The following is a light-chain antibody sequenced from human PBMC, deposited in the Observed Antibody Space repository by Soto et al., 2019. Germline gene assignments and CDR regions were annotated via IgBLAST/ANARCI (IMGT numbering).Light chain of an antibody. CDR1: SRDIGGYDF. V-gene: IGLV2-8*01. Sequence: QSALTQPPSVSGCPGQSVTISCTGTSRDIGGYDFVSWYQQHPGKAPKLLIYDVIKRPSGVPDRFSGSKSGNTASLTVSGLQTDYEADYYCSSYGGSNNLLFGGGTKLTVL. CDR3: SSYGGSNNLL. J-gene: IGLJ2*01. CDR2: DVI.